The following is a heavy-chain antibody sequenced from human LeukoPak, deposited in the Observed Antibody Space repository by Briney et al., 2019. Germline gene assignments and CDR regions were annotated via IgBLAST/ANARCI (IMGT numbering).Heavy chain of an antibody. CDR3: ARDYLQLWLKGWFDP. CDR1: GFTFSSYW. J-gene: IGHJ5*02. Sequence: GGSLRLSCAASGFTFSSYWMHWVRQAPGKGLVWVAVISHDGGDKYYADSVKGRFTISRDNSKNTMYLQMNSLRVDDTAVYYCARDYLQLWLKGWFDPWGQGTLVTVSS. V-gene: IGHV3-30*03. D-gene: IGHD5-24*01. CDR2: ISHDGGDK.